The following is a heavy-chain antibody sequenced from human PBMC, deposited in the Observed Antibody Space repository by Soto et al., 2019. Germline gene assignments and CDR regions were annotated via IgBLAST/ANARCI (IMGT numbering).Heavy chain of an antibody. Sequence: SETLSLTCTVSGGSISGSPYHWGWIRQPPGKGLEWIGSIGDDGRVYYNPSLTGRATLFVDTSKNRFSLNLNSVTAADTAVYYCAIPPPIEVDGHDYWGPGILVTVSS. CDR1: GGSISGSPYH. J-gene: IGHJ4*02. D-gene: IGHD6-19*01. CDR2: IGDDGRV. V-gene: IGHV4-39*02. CDR3: AIPPPIEVDGHDY.